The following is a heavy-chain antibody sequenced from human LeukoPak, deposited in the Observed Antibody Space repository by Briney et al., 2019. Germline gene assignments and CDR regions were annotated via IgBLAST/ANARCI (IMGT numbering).Heavy chain of an antibody. CDR3: AREGAWYVSGSYSGYFYGMDV. CDR2: ISSSGGYI. J-gene: IGHJ6*02. CDR1: GFTFRSFG. V-gene: IGHV3-21*01. Sequence: GGSLRLSCAASGFTFRSFGMNWVRQAPGKGLDWVSSISSSGGYIYYADSVKGRFTISRDNAKNSLYLQMNSLRAEDTAVYYCAREGAWYVSGSYSGYFYGMDVWGQGTTVTVSS. D-gene: IGHD3-10*01.